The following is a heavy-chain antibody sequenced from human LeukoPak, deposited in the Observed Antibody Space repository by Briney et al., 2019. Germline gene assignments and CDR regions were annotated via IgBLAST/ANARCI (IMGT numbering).Heavy chain of an antibody. J-gene: IGHJ2*01. V-gene: IGHV3-30*19. Sequence: GGSLRLSCAASGFTFSSYGMHWVRQAPGKGLEWVAVISYDGSSKYHADSVKGRFTISRDNPKNTLSLQMNSLRPEDTAVYYCARDLNRVGMLATRSSFRYFDLWGRGTLVTVSS. CDR2: ISYDGSSK. CDR3: ARDLNRVGMLATRSSFRYFDL. D-gene: IGHD5-12*01. CDR1: GFTFSSYG.